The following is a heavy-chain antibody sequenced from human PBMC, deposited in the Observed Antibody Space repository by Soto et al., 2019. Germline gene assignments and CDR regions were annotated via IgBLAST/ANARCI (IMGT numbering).Heavy chain of an antibody. D-gene: IGHD3-3*01. CDR2: IYYSGST. CDR3: ARGNYDFWSGGPSNWFDP. Sequence: QVQLQESGPGLVKPSQTLSLTCTVSGGSISSGGYYWSWIRQHPGKGLEWIGYIYYSGSTYYNPYLKSRVTISVDTSKNQFCLNLSYVPAADTAVYYCARGNYDFWSGGPSNWFDPWAHGTLVTVSS. CDR1: GGSISSGGYY. J-gene: IGHJ5*02. V-gene: IGHV4-31*03.